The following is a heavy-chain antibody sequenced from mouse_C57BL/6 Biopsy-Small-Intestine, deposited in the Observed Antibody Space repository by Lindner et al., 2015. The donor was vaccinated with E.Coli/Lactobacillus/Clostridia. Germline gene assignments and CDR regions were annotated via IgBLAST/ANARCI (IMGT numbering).Heavy chain of an antibody. J-gene: IGHJ4*01. CDR2: INPNNGGT. CDR3: ARYYNNYGAMDY. D-gene: IGHD2-5*01. V-gene: IGHV1-22*01. Sequence: VQLQESGPELVEPGASVKMSCKASGYTFTDNNMHWVKQSHGKSLEWIGYINPNNGGTSYNQKFMARATLTVNKSSNTAYMELRSLTSEDFAVYYCARYYNNYGAMDYWGQGTSVTVSS. CDR1: GYTFTDNN.